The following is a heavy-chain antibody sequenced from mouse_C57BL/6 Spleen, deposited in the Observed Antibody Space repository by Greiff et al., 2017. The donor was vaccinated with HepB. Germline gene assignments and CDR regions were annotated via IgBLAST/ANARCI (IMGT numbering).Heavy chain of an antibody. CDR2: IDPSDSYT. J-gene: IGHJ1*03. CDR1: GYTFTRYW. CDR3: ARGGYFDV. V-gene: IGHV1-69*01. Sequence: VQLQQSGAELVMPGASVKLSCKASGYTFTRYWMHWVKQRPGQGLEWIGEIDPSDSYTNYNQKFKGKSTLTVDKSSSTAYMQLSSLTSEDSAVYYCARGGYFDVWGTGTTVTVSS.